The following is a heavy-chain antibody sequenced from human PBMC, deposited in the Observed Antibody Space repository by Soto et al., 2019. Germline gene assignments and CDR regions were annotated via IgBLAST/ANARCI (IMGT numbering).Heavy chain of an antibody. J-gene: IGHJ4*02. D-gene: IGHD1-1*01. V-gene: IGHV3-7*01. CDR3: ARDHDHNVY. Sequence: GGSLRLSCAASGFTLSSYWMTWVRQAPGKGLEWVANIRKDGIEKYYVDSVKGRFTISRDNAKNSLYLEMNSLRAEDTAVYYCARDHDHNVYWGQGTLVTVSS. CDR1: GFTLSSYW. CDR2: IRKDGIEK.